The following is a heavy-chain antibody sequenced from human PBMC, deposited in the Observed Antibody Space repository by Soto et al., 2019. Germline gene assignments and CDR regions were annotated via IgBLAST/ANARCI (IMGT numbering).Heavy chain of an antibody. CDR1: GFTFSSYA. D-gene: IGHD6-13*01. Sequence: GGSLRLSCAASGFTFSSYAMSWVRQAPGKGLEWVSAISGSGGSTYYADSVKGRFTISRDNSKNTLYLQMNSLRAEDTAVYYCANGIAAAGQEYFQHWGQGTLVTVSS. J-gene: IGHJ1*01. CDR3: ANGIAAAGQEYFQH. CDR2: ISGSGGST. V-gene: IGHV3-23*01.